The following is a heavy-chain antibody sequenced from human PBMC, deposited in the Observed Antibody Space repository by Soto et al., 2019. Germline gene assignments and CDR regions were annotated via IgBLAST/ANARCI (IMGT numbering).Heavy chain of an antibody. J-gene: IGHJ4*02. D-gene: IGHD3-22*01. V-gene: IGHV4-34*01. CDR1: GGSSSGYS. CDR2: IHHSEST. Sequence: SETLPLTCGVNGGSSSGYSWTWIRQPPGKGLEWIGEIHHSESTNYNPSLKSRVTISVDTSKNQFSLKLSSVTAGDTAVYYCGRPSGYYYDGSGYYYVLWGQGTPVTVSS. CDR3: GRPSGYYYDGSGYYYVL.